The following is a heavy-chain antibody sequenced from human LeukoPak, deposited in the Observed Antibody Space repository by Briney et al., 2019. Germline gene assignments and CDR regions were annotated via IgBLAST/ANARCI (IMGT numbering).Heavy chain of an antibody. CDR3: ARDLFGRRSNYGGNSTNGRYYGMDV. D-gene: IGHD4-23*01. V-gene: IGHV3-21*01. CDR2: ISSSSSYI. CDR1: GFTFSSYS. Sequence: PGGSLRLSCAASGFTFSSYSMNWVRQAPGKGLEWVSSISSSSSYIYYADSVKGRFTISRDNAKNSLYLQMNSLRAEDTAVYYCARDLFGRRSNYGGNSTNGRYYGMDVWGQGTTVTVSS. J-gene: IGHJ6*02.